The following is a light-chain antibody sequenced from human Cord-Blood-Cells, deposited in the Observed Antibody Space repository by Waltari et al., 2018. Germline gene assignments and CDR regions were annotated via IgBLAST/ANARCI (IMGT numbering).Light chain of an antibody. CDR1: PSVSSY. CDR3: QQRSNWPLT. V-gene: IGKV3-11*01. Sequence: EIVLTQSPATLSLSPGERATLSCRASPSVSSYFALYQQQPGQAPRLLIYDASNRATGIPARFSGSGSGTDFTLTISSLETEEFAVYYCQQRSNWPLTFGGGTKVEIK. CDR2: DAS. J-gene: IGKJ4*01.